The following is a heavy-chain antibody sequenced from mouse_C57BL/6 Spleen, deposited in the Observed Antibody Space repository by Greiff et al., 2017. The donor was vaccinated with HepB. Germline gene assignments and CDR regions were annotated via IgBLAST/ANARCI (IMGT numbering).Heavy chain of an antibody. CDR3: ARASFLLLLYYAMDY. CDR2: IYPGSGST. Sequence: VQLQQPGAELVKPGASVKMSCKASGYTFTSYWITWVKQRPGQGLEWIGDIYPGSGSTNYNEKFKSKATLTVDTSSSTAYMQLSSLTSEDSAVYYCARASFLLLLYYAMDYWGQGTSVTVSS. J-gene: IGHJ4*01. D-gene: IGHD1-1*01. V-gene: IGHV1-55*01. CDR1: GYTFTSYW.